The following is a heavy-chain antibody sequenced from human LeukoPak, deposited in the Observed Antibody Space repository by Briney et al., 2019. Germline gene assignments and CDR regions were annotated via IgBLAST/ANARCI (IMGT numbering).Heavy chain of an antibody. CDR1: GGSINSGSYY. J-gene: IGHJ5*02. CDR3: ARTYYDSSGLNWFDP. V-gene: IGHV4-61*02. CDR2: IYTSGST. Sequence: SQTLSLTCTVSGGSINSGSYYWSWIRQPAGKGLEWIGRIYTSGSTNYNPSLKSRVTISVDTSKNQFSLKLSSVAAADTAVYYCARTYYDSSGLNWFDPWGQGTLVTVSS. D-gene: IGHD3-22*01.